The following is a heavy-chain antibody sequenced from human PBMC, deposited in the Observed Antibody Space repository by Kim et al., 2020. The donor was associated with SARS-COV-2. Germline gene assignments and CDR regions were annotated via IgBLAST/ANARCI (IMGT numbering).Heavy chain of an antibody. CDR3: ARDSAPFRIAAAGTSLNWFDP. V-gene: IGHV4-34*01. CDR2: INHSGST. J-gene: IGHJ5*02. D-gene: IGHD6-13*01. CDR1: GGSFSGYY. Sequence: SETLSLTCAVYGGSFSGYYWSWIRQPPGKGLEWIGEINHSGSTNYNPSLKSRVTISVDTSKNQFSLKLSSVTAADTAVYYCARDSAPFRIAAAGTSLNWFDPWGQGTLVTVSS.